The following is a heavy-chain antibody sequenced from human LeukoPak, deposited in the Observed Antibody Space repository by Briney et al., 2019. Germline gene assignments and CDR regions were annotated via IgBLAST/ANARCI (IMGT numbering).Heavy chain of an antibody. J-gene: IGHJ5*02. CDR1: GYSFTSYL. D-gene: IGHD6-13*01. CDR3: ARQGRQQLVQGNWFDP. V-gene: IGHV5-51*01. Sequence: SGESLKISCKGSGYSFTSYLIGWVRQMPVKGLEWMGIIYPGDSDTRYSPSFQGQVTISADKSISTAYLQWSSLKASDTAMYYCARQGRQQLVQGNWFDPWGQGTLVTVSS. CDR2: IYPGDSDT.